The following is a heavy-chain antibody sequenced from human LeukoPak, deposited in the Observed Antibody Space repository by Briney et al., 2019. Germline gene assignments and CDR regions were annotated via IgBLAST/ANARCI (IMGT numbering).Heavy chain of an antibody. J-gene: IGHJ6*02. Sequence: GGSLRLSCAASGFTFSSYAMHWVRQAPGKGLEWVAVISYDGSNKYYADSVKGRFTISRDNAKNSLYLQMNSLRAEDTAVYYCARVQYGSGSYYNVNYYYYGMDVWGQGTTVTVSS. CDR2: ISYDGSNK. V-gene: IGHV3-30-3*01. CDR1: GFTFSSYA. D-gene: IGHD3-10*01. CDR3: ARVQYGSGSYYNVNYYYYGMDV.